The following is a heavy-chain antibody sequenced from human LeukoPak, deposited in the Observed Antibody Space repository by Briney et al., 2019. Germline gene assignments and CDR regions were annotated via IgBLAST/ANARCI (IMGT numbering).Heavy chain of an antibody. V-gene: IGHV3-21*01. J-gene: IGHJ4*02. CDR3: AREYRSSGFSYFDY. Sequence: GGSLRLSCAASGFTFSSYSMSWVRQAPGKGLEWVSSISSSSYIYYADSVKGRFTISRDNAKNSLYLQMNSLRAEDTAVYYCAREYRSSGFSYFDYWGQGTLVTVSS. CDR2: ISSSSYI. CDR1: GFTFSSYS. D-gene: IGHD6-19*01.